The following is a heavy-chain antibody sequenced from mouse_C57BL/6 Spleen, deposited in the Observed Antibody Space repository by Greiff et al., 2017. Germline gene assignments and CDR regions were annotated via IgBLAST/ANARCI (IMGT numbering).Heavy chain of an antibody. V-gene: IGHV1-19*01. CDR1: GYTFTDYY. CDR2: INPYNGGT. J-gene: IGHJ3*01. CDR3: ARSADYDVSWFAY. Sequence: VQLQQSGPVLVKPGASVKMSCKASGYTFTDYYMNWVKQSHGKSLEWIGVINPYNGGTSYNQKFKGKATLTVDKSSSTAYMELNSLTSEDSAVXYCARSADYDVSWFAYWGQGTLVTVSA. D-gene: IGHD2-4*01.